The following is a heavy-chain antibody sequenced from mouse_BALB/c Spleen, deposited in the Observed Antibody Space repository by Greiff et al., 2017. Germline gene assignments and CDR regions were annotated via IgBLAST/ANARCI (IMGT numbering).Heavy chain of an antibody. V-gene: IGHV1S22*01. J-gene: IGHJ1*01. CDR3: TRWYGGYFDV. CDR2: IYPGSGST. CDR1: GYTFTSYW. D-gene: IGHD2-14*01. Sequence: LQQPGSELVRPGASVKLSCKASGYTFTSYWMHWVKQRHGQGLEWIGNIYPGSGSTNYDEKFKSKGTLTVDTSSSTAYMHLSSLTSEDSAVYYCTRWYGGYFDVWGAGTTVTVSS.